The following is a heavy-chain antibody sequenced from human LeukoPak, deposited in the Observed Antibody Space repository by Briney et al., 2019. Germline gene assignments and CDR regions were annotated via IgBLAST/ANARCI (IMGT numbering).Heavy chain of an antibody. Sequence: GGSLRLSCEASGFTFSNYAMSWVRQAPGKGLEWVSVISDGGGSTYYADSVKGRFTISRDNSKSTLYLQMNTLRAEDTALYYCAKRIEAAGPYFDSWGQGTLVTVSS. J-gene: IGHJ4*02. CDR1: GFTFSNYA. CDR3: AKRIEAAGPYFDS. V-gene: IGHV3-23*01. CDR2: ISDGGGST. D-gene: IGHD6-13*01.